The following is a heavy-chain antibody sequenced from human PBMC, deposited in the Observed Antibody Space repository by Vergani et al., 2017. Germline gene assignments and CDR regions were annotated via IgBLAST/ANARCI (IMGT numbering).Heavy chain of an antibody. Sequence: EVQLVETGGGLIQPGGSLRLSCAASGFTVSSNYMSWVRQAPGKGLESVSVIYSGGSTYYADSVKGRFTISRDNSKNTLYLQMNSLRAEDTAVYYCARVPINDFLFDYWGQGTLVTVSS. CDR2: IYSGGST. D-gene: IGHD2-2*01. J-gene: IGHJ4*02. CDR3: ARVPINDFLFDY. V-gene: IGHV3-53*02. CDR1: GFTVSSNY.